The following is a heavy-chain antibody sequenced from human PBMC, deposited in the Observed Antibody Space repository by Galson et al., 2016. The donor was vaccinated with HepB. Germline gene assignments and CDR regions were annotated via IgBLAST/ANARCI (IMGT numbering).Heavy chain of an antibody. V-gene: IGHV3-33*01. D-gene: IGHD5-18*01. Sequence: SLRLSCAASGFTFSSYGLHWVRQAPGTGLEWVAVIWYDGSNKNYADSVKGRFTISGDNSKNTVYLQMNSLRADATAVYYCAREVGYSYVVTINWFDPWGQGTLVTGSS. J-gene: IGHJ5*02. CDR1: GFTFSSYG. CDR2: IWYDGSNK. CDR3: AREVGYSYVVTINWFDP.